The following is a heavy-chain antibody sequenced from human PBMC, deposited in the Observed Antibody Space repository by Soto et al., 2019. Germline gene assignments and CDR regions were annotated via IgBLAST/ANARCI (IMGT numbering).Heavy chain of an antibody. D-gene: IGHD2-15*01. V-gene: IGHV2-5*02. CDR1: GFSLSTSGVG. CDR2: IYWDDDK. CDR3: SHFDQLLLLYY. J-gene: IGHJ4*02. Sequence: QITLKESGPTLVKPTQTLTLTCTFSGFSLSTSGVGMGWIRQPPGKALQWLALIYWDDDKRYSPSLNSRLTITKDTSKSQVVLTMTYIDPVDTATYYCSHFDQLLLLYYWGQGTLVTVSS.